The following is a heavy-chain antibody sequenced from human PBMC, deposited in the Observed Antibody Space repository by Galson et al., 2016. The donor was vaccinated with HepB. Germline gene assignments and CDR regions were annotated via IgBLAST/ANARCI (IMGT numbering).Heavy chain of an antibody. CDR3: ARAAATSCNFFDY. V-gene: IGHV2-70*01. J-gene: IGHJ4*02. D-gene: IGHD6-25*01. Sequence: PALVKPTQTLTLTCTFSGFSLSSDKMCVSWIRQPPGKALEWLALIDWDDDKYYGTSLKTRLTISKDSSNNQVVLTMTNMDPADTATYYCARAAATSCNFFDYWGQGTLVTVSS. CDR2: IDWDDDK. CDR1: GFSLSSDKMC.